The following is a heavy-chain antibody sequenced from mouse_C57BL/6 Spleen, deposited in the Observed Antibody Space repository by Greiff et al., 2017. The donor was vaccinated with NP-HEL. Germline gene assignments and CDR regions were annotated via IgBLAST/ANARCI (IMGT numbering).Heavy chain of an antibody. Sequence: VQLQESGAELVRPGASVKLSCKASGYTFTDYYINWVKQRPGQGLEWIARIYPGSGNTYYNEKFKGKATLTAEKSSSTAYMQLSSLTSEDSAVYFCARWQDYDYGGYYAMDYWGQGTSVTVSS. CDR3: ARWQDYDYGGYYAMDY. J-gene: IGHJ4*01. D-gene: IGHD2-4*01. CDR2: IYPGSGNT. V-gene: IGHV1-76*01. CDR1: GYTFTDYY.